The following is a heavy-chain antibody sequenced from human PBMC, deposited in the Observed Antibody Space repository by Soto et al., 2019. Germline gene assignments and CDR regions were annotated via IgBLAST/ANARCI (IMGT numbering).Heavy chain of an antibody. J-gene: IGHJ4*02. Sequence: ASVKVSCKASGYTLTGYYMHWVRQAPGQGLEWMGWINPNSGGTNYAQKFQGWVTMTRDTSISTAYMELSRLRSDDTAVYYCARGVCSGGSCYFDYWRQGTLVTVSS. D-gene: IGHD2-15*01. CDR2: INPNSGGT. CDR1: GYTLTGYY. V-gene: IGHV1-2*04. CDR3: ARGVCSGGSCYFDY.